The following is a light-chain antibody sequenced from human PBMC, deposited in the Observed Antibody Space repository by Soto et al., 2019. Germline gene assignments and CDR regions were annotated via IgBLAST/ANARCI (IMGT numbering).Light chain of an antibody. J-gene: IGKJ4*01. CDR1: QSVGTY. CDR3: QQRSNLVT. Sequence: EIVLTQSPAILSLSPGERATLSCRASQSVGTYLAWFQQKLGQPPRLLIYDASKRATGVPARFSGSGSGTDFTLTSISLEPEDVAVYYCQQRSNLVTFGGGTKLEI. CDR2: DAS. V-gene: IGKV3-11*01.